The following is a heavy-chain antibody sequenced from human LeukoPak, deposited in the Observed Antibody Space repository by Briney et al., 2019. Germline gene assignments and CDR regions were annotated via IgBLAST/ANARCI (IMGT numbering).Heavy chain of an antibody. CDR3: TSFGDYVWGSYRYFDY. D-gene: IGHD3-16*02. Sequence: GGSLGLSCTASGFTFGDYAMSWFRQAPGKGLEWVGFIRSKAYGGTTEYAVSVKGRFTISRDDSKSIAYPQMNSLKTEDTAVYYCTSFGDYVWGSYRYFDYWGQGTLVTVSS. V-gene: IGHV3-49*03. CDR1: GFTFGDYA. CDR2: IRSKAYGGTT. J-gene: IGHJ4*02.